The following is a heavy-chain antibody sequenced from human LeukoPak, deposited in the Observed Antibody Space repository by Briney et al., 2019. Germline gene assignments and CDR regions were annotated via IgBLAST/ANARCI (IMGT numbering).Heavy chain of an antibody. CDR2: INHSGST. CDR1: GGSFSGYY. D-gene: IGHD2-15*01. V-gene: IGHV4-34*01. CDR3: ARAAGYCSGGSCYSNAFDI. Sequence: SETLSLTCAVYGGSFSGYYWSWIRQPPGKGLEWIGEINHSGSTNYNPSLKSRVTISVDTSKNQFSLKLSSVTAADTAVYYCARAAGYCSGGSCYSNAFDIRGQGTMVTVSS. J-gene: IGHJ3*02.